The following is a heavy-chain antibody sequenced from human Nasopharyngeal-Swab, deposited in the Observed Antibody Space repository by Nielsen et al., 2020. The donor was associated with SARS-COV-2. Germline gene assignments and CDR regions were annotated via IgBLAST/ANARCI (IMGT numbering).Heavy chain of an antibody. D-gene: IGHD3-10*01. CDR1: GFTFSSYA. CDR3: AKDSTMVRGRGGFDP. Sequence: GGSLRLSCAASGFTFSSYAMSWVRQAPGKGLEWVSAISGSGGSTYYADSVKGRFTISRDNSKNMLYLQMNSLRAEDTAVYYCAKDSTMVRGRGGFDPWGQGTLVTVSS. CDR2: ISGSGGST. J-gene: IGHJ5*02. V-gene: IGHV3-23*01.